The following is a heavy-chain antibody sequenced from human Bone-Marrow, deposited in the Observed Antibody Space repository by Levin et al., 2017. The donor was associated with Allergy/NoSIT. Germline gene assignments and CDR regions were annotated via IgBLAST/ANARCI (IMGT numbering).Heavy chain of an antibody. D-gene: IGHD6-13*01. CDR2: ISSSSSYI. V-gene: IGHV3-21*01. Sequence: PGGSLRLSCAASGFTFSSYSMNWVRQAPGKGLEWVSSISSSSSYIYYADSVKGRFTISRDNAKNSLYLQMNSLRAEDTAVYYCALYGSSSWHPQLYYYYDYMDGWGKGTTVTVSS. CDR1: GFTFSSYS. J-gene: IGHJ6*03. CDR3: ALYGSSSWHPQLYYYYDYMDG.